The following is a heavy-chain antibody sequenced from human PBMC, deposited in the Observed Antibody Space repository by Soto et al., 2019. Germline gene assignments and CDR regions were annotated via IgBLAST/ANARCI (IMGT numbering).Heavy chain of an antibody. CDR1: GFTFSSYG. D-gene: IGHD2-15*01. J-gene: IGHJ6*02. CDR3: ARGWQNYYYYGMAV. CDR2: IWYDGSNK. V-gene: IGHV3-33*01. Sequence: GGSLRLSCAASGFTFSSYGMHWVRQAPGKGLEWVAVIWYDGSNKYYADSVKGRFTISRDNSKNTLYLQMNSLRAEDTAVYYCARGWQNYYYYGMAVWGQGTTVTVSS.